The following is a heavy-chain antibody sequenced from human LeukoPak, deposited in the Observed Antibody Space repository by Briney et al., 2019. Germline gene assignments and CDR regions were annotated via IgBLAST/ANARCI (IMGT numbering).Heavy chain of an antibody. V-gene: IGHV3-7*01. CDR1: GFMFSSYW. CDR3: ARYSSSWYDWYYYYMDV. J-gene: IGHJ6*03. D-gene: IGHD6-13*01. Sequence: PGGSLRLSCAASGFMFSSYWMSWVRQAPGKGLEWVANIKQDGSEKYYVDSVKGRLTISRDNAKNSLYLQMNSLRAEDTAVYYCARYSSSWYDWYYYYMDVWGKGTMVTVS. CDR2: IKQDGSEK.